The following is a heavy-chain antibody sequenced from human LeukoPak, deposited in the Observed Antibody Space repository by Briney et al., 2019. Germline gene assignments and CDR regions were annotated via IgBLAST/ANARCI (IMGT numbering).Heavy chain of an antibody. Sequence: SETLSLTCTVXXGXXXXXXXXXGXXXXXXXXGXXXXGXIYXXGSXYXNPSLKSRVXISVDTSKNQFSLKLSSVTAADTAVYYCARLASSGSGAFDIWGQGTMVTVSS. CDR2: IYXXGSX. D-gene: IGHD6-19*01. V-gene: IGHV4-39*01. CDR3: ARLASSGSGAFDI. CDR1: XGXXXXXXXX. J-gene: IGHJ3*02.